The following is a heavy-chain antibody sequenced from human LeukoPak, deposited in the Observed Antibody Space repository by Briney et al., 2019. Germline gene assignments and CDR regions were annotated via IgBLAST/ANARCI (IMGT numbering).Heavy chain of an antibody. CDR3: ARARRYYGPGDQPDY. J-gene: IGHJ4*02. V-gene: IGHV1-69*04. CDR1: GGTFSSYA. Sequence: SSVTVSCKASGGTFSSYAISWVGQAPGQGLEWMGRIIPILGIANYAQKFQGRVTITAEQSTSTAYMELSSLRSEDTVVYYCARARRYYGPGDQPDYWGQGTLVTVSS. CDR2: IIPILGIA. D-gene: IGHD3-10*01.